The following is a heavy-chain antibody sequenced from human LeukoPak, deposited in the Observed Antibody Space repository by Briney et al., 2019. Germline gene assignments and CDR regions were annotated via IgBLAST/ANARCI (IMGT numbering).Heavy chain of an antibody. CDR2: ISGNGVTT. Sequence: GGSLRPSCAASGFTFSDYAMGWVRQTPGKGLQWVSGISGNGVTTYYADSVKGRFTISRDNAKNSLYLQMNSLRAEDTAVYYCAREGGSSGYPELVYYYYYGMDVWGQGTTVTVSS. CDR3: AREGGSSGYPELVYYYYYGMDV. D-gene: IGHD3-22*01. V-gene: IGHV3-23*01. J-gene: IGHJ6*02. CDR1: GFTFSDYA.